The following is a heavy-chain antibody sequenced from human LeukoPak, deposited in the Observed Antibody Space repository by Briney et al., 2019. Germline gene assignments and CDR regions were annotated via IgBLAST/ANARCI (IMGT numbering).Heavy chain of an antibody. CDR1: GFTFSSYG. CDR2: ISGSGGST. Sequence: GGSLRLSCAASGFTFSSYGMSWVRQAPGKGLEWVSAISGSGGSTYYADSVKGRFTISRDNSKNTLYLQMNSLRAEDTAVYYCAKDSYDSSGYYSVYYYYYMDVWGKGTTVTISS. D-gene: IGHD3-22*01. J-gene: IGHJ6*03. V-gene: IGHV3-23*01. CDR3: AKDSYDSSGYYSVYYYYYMDV.